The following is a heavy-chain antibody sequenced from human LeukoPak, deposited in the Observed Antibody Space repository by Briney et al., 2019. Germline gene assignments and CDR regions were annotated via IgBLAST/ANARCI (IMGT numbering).Heavy chain of an antibody. Sequence: SETLSLTCAVYGGSFSGYYWSWIRQPPGKGLEWIGEINHSGSTNYNPSLKSRVTISVDTSKNQFSLKLSSVTAADTAVYYCARQEQQLIYNWFDPWGQGTLVTVSS. CDR2: INHSGST. J-gene: IGHJ5*02. CDR3: ARQEQQLIYNWFDP. CDR1: GGSFSGYY. V-gene: IGHV4-34*01. D-gene: IGHD6-13*01.